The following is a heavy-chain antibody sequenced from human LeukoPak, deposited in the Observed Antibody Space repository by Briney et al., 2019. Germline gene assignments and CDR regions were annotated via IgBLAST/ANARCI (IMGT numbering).Heavy chain of an antibody. CDR1: GFTFSTYG. CDR2: IRHDGSDN. V-gene: IGHV3-30*02. D-gene: IGHD6-13*01. J-gene: IGHJ4*02. Sequence: GGSLRLSCAASGFTFSTYGMHWVRQAPGEGLEWVAFIRHDGSDNFYGDSVKGRFAISRDNPKNTMYLQMNSLRAEDTAVYYRARVPATGTAFDVWGQGTLVTVSS. CDR3: ARVPATGTAFDV.